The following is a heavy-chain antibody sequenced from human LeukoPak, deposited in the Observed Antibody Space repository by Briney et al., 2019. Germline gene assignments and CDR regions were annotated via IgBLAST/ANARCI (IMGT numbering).Heavy chain of an antibody. CDR2: IYYSGST. Sequence: SETLSLTCTVSGGSISSSSYYWGWIRQPPGKGLEWIGSIYYSGSTYYNPSLKSRVTISIDTSKNQFSLTVTSVTAADTAVYYCARGQARLDWGQGTLVTVSS. J-gene: IGHJ4*02. CDR1: GGSISSSSYY. CDR3: ARGQARLD. V-gene: IGHV4-39*07.